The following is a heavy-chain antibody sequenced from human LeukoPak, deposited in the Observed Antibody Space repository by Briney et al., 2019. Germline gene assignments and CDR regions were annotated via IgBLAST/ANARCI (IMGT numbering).Heavy chain of an antibody. CDR3: VRGMGYMSGIELFDD. CDR1: GFTFSSHG. V-gene: IGHV3-23*01. D-gene: IGHD5-18*01. J-gene: IGHJ4*02. CDR2: ISPSGDIT. Sequence: PGGTLRLSCAASGFTFSSHGINWVRQAPGKGLEWVSGISPSGDITYYTDSVQGRFTISRDNSKNMMYVQMNSLRAEDTAVYYCVRGMGYMSGIELFDDWGQGTLVTVSS.